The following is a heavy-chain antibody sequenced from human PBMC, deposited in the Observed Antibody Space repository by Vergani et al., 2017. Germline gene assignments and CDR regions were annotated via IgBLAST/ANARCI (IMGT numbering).Heavy chain of an antibody. CDR1: GSTFSNYY. CDR3: ARGYYGILTGYRY. V-gene: IGHV1-46*03. Sequence: QVQVVQSGAEVKKSGASVKVSCKTSGSTFSNYYMHWVRQAPGQGLEWMGIINPSGGHTNYAQKFQGRVTMTRDTSTSTVYMELSSLRSEDTAIYYCARGYYGILTGYRYWGQRTLVTVSA. D-gene: IGHD3-9*01. J-gene: IGHJ4*02. CDR2: INPSGGHT.